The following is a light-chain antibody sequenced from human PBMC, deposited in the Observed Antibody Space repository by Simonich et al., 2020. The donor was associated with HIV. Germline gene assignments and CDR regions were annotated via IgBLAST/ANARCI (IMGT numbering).Light chain of an antibody. CDR3: QQYNSYQYT. V-gene: IGKV1-5*03. J-gene: IGKJ2*01. CDR1: QSISSW. CDR2: KAS. Sequence: DIQMTQSSSTLSASVGDRVTITCRANQSISSWLAWYQQKPGKAPKLLIYKASSLESGVPSRFSGSGSGTEFTLTISSLQPDDFATYYCQQYNSYQYTFGQGTKLEIK.